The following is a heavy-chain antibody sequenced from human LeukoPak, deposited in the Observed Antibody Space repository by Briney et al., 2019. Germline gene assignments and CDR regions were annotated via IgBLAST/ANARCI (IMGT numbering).Heavy chain of an antibody. D-gene: IGHD3-3*01. J-gene: IGHJ4*02. CDR1: GFTFSSYA. V-gene: IGHV3-23*01. CDR3: AKGPEAPARSRFLEWLSRPMQQFGY. Sequence: SGGSLRLSCAASGFTFSSYAMRWVRQAPGKGLEWVSASSGSGGSTYYADSVKGRFTISRDNSKNTLYLQMNSLRAEDTAVYYCAKGPEAPARSRFLEWLSRPMQQFGYWGQRTLVTVSS. CDR2: SSGSGGST.